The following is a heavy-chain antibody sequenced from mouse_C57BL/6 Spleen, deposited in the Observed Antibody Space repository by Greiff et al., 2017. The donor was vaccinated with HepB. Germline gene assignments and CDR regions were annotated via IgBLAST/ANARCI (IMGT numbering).Heavy chain of an antibody. CDR2: IYPRDGST. D-gene: IGHD1-1*01. J-gene: IGHJ3*01. Sequence: QVQLQQSDAELVKPGASVKISCKVSGYTFTDHTIHWMKQRPEQGLEWIGYIYPRDGSTKYNEKFKGKATLTADKSSSTAYMQLNSLTSEDSAVYFCARSNGPSSYGSSAWFAYWGQGTLVTVSA. CDR1: GYTFTDHT. CDR3: ARSNGPSSYGSSAWFAY. V-gene: IGHV1-78*01.